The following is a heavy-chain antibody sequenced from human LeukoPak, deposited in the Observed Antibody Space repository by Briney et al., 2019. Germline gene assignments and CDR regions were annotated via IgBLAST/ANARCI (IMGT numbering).Heavy chain of an antibody. D-gene: IGHD6-13*01. CDR2: ISAYNGNT. J-gene: IGHJ3*02. Sequence: ASVTVSCKSSVYTFTSYGISWVRHAPPQGLEWVGLISAYNGNTNYAQKLHGRVTMTTDTSTSTAYMELRSMRSDDTAVYYCARYSTYVKDAFDMGGQGTMATVSA. CDR1: VYTFTSYG. V-gene: IGHV1-18*01. CDR3: ARYSTYVKDAFDM.